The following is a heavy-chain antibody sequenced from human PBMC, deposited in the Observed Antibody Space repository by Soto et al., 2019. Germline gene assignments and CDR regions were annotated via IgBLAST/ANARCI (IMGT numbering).Heavy chain of an antibody. Sequence: VGSLRLSCSSSVFIFIVYSINWFLQAPVKWLEWVSYINGRDCSINYVDSVKCRFTISIDIDKNSLYLQMNSLREEDTAVYFCARDNLWEFEYWGQ. CDR2: INGRDCSI. D-gene: IGHD1-26*01. CDR3: ARDNLWEFEY. CDR1: VFIFIVYS. J-gene: IGHJ4*02. V-gene: IGHV3-48*02.